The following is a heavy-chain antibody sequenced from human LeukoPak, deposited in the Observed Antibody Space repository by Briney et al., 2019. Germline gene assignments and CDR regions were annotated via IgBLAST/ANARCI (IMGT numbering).Heavy chain of an antibody. CDR3: TKAPLRSCSGAFCYPFDY. D-gene: IGHD2-8*02. V-gene: IGHV3-23*01. J-gene: IGHJ4*02. CDR1: GFTFSTYA. Sequence: GGSLRLSCAVSGFTFSTYAMNWVRQAPGRGLEWVSGISSSGIHMYYADSVKGRFTVSRDDSRDTLFPQMNRLSVDDTAIYYCTKAPLRSCSGAFCYPFDYWGQGTLVTVSS. CDR2: ISSSGIHM.